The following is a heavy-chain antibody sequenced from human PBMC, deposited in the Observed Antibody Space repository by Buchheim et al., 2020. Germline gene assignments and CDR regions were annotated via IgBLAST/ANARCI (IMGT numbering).Heavy chain of an antibody. D-gene: IGHD4-11*01. CDR1: GGSVSSGNYY. J-gene: IGHJ4*02. Sequence: QVQLQESGPGLVKPSETLSVTCTVSGGSVSSGNYYWSWIRQPPGKGLEWIGYIYYSGSTNYSPSLKSRVNISVDTSKDQFSLKLSSVTAADTAVYYCARTSIQYHFDSWGQGTL. CDR3: ARTSIQYHFDS. V-gene: IGHV4-61*01. CDR2: IYYSGST.